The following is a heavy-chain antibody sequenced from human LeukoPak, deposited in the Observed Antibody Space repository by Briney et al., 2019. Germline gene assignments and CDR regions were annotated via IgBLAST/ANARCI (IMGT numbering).Heavy chain of an antibody. CDR1: GFTFSSYA. CDR3: ARALTPASGWLGS. CDR2: ISGSGGST. D-gene: IGHD6-19*01. V-gene: IGHV3-23*01. J-gene: IGHJ5*01. Sequence: GGSLRLSCAASGFTFSSYAMSWVRQAPGKGLEWVSAISGSGGSTYHADSVKGRFTISRDNSKNTLYLQMDNLRAEDTAMYYCARALTPASGWLGSWGQGTLVTVSS.